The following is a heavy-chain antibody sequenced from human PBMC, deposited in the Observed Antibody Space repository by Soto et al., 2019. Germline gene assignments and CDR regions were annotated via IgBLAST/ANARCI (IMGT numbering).Heavy chain of an antibody. CDR1: GYSFITSYH. J-gene: IGHJ3*02. Sequence: QVQLVQSGAEVKKPGASVKVSCKASGYSFITSYHMHWVRQAPGQGLEWMGIITPTGSMTRYSQKFQGRLTMTRDTSTATDYMELSNLTSADTAVYFCARDTGYDHDAFDIWGQGTRVTVSA. CDR2: ITPTGSMT. CDR3: ARDTGYDHDAFDI. V-gene: IGHV1-46*01. D-gene: IGHD5-12*01.